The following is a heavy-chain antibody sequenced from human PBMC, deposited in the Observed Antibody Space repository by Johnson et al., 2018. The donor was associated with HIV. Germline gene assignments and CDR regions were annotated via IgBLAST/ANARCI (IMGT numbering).Heavy chain of an antibody. Sequence: QVQLVESGGGVVQPGRSLRLSCAASGFTFSRFAIHWVRQAPGKGLEWVAVISYDGSNKYYADSVKGRFTISRDNSKNTLYLQMNSLRAEDTAIYYFAKDLSRPTLNAFDIWGQGTMVTVSS. CDR2: ISYDGSNK. CDR3: AKDLSRPTLNAFDI. J-gene: IGHJ3*02. V-gene: IGHV3-30*04. D-gene: IGHD4-11*01. CDR1: GFTFSRFA.